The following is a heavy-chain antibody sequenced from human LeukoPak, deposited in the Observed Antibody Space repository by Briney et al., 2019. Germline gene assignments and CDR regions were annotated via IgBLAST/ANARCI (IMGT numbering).Heavy chain of an antibody. CDR3: ARDVDRNYYDSSGYDY. D-gene: IGHD3-22*01. Sequence: GSSVKVSCKASGGTFSSYAISWVRQAPGQGLEWMGRIIPILGIANYAQKFQGRVTITADTSTSTVYMELSSLRSEGTAVYYCARDVDRNYYDSSGYDYWGQGTLVTVSS. V-gene: IGHV1-69*04. CDR2: IIPILGIA. CDR1: GGTFSSYA. J-gene: IGHJ4*02.